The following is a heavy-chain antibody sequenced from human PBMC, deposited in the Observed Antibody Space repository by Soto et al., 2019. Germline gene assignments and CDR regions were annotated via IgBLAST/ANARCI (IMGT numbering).Heavy chain of an antibody. V-gene: IGHV3-30-3*01. CDR3: AREPGALQKCWTFYYYYDGMGV. CDR1: GFTCSSYA. Sequence: ERALRRSCAASGFTCSSYAMHWVRQAPGKGLEWVAVISYDGSNKYYADSVKGRFTISRDNSKNTLYLQMNSLRAEDTAVYYCAREPGALQKCWTFYYYYDGMGVWGRGSTFTV. D-gene: IGHD1-26*01. J-gene: IGHJ6*02. CDR2: ISYDGSNK.